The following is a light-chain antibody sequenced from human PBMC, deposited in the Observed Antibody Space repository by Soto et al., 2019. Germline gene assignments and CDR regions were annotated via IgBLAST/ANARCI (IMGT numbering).Light chain of an antibody. CDR1: QSVFYSSNNKNY. CDR3: QQYYSLPLT. Sequence: DIVMTQSPESLAVSLGERATINCKSSQSVFYSSNNKNYLTWYQQKPGQPPKLLIHWASTRESGVPDRFSGSGSETDFTLTISILQAEDVAVYYCQQYYSLPLTFGGGTKVEIK. V-gene: IGKV4-1*01. CDR2: WAS. J-gene: IGKJ4*01.